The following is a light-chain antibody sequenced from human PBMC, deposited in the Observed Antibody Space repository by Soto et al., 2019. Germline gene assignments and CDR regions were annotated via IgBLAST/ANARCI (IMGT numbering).Light chain of an antibody. CDR3: QQYGSSLYT. J-gene: IGKJ2*01. V-gene: IGKV3-20*01. Sequence: EIVLTQSPGTLSLSPGERATLSCRASQSVSSSYLAWYQQKPGRAPRPLIYGASSRAIGIPDRFSGSGSGTDFTLTISRLEPEDFAVYYCQQYGSSLYTFGQGTKLEIK. CDR1: QSVSSSY. CDR2: GAS.